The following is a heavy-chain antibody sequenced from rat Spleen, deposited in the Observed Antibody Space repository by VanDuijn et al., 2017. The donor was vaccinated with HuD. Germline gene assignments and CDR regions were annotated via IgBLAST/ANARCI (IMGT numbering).Heavy chain of an antibody. V-gene: IGHV5-20*01. Sequence: EVQLAESGGGLVQPGRSLKLSCAASGFTFSDYYMAWVRQAPTKGLEWVASITKTGGSTYYPDSVKGRFTISRDNAKSTLYLQMNSLRSEDTATYYCTRVAFDYWGQGVMVTVSS. CDR2: ITKTGGST. CDR3: TRVAFDY. CDR1: GFTFSDYY. J-gene: IGHJ2*01.